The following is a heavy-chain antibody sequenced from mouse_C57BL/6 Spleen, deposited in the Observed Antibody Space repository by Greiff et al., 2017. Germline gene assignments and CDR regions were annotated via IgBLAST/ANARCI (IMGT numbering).Heavy chain of an antibody. D-gene: IGHD2-10*01. V-gene: IGHV1-42*01. CDR2: INPSTGGT. CDR1: GYSFTGYY. CDR3: ARLSYPYAMDY. J-gene: IGHJ4*01. Sequence: VQLQQSGPELVKPGASVKISCKASGYSFTGYYMNWVKQSPEKSLEWIGEINPSTGGTTYNQKFKAKATLTVDKSSSTAYMQLKSLTSEDSAVYYCARLSYPYAMDYWGQGTSVTVSS.